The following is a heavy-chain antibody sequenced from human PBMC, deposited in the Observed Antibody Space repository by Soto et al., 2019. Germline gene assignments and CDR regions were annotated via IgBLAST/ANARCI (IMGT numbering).Heavy chain of an antibody. CDR2: ISGSGGST. V-gene: IGHV3-23*01. CDR1: GFTFSSYA. D-gene: IGHD2-21*02. CDR3: AKGAPGDWPEGGYFDY. J-gene: IGHJ4*02. Sequence: GGSLRLSCAASGFTFSSYAMSWVRQAPGKGLEWVSAISGSGGSTYYADSVKGRFTISRDNSKNMLYLQMNSLRAEDTAVYYCAKGAPGDWPEGGYFDYWGQGTLVTVSS.